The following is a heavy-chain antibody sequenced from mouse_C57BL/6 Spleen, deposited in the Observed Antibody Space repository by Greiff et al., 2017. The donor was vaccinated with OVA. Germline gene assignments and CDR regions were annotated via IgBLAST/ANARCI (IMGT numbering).Heavy chain of an antibody. J-gene: IGHJ2*01. Sequence: VQLQQSGPGLVKPSQSLSLTCSVTGYSITSGYYWNWIRQFPGNKLEWMGYISYDGSNNYNPSLKNRISITLDTSKNQFFLKLNSVTTEDTATYYCAGVIGTTYYFDYWGQGTTLTVSS. CDR1: GYSITSGYY. V-gene: IGHV3-6*01. CDR2: ISYDGSN. D-gene: IGHD4-1*01. CDR3: AGVIGTTYYFDY.